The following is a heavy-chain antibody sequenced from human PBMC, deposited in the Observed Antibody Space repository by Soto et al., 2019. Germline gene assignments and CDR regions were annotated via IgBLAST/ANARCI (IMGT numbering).Heavy chain of an antibody. CDR3: ARVFRDIVVVPAAMHDY. D-gene: IGHD2-2*01. V-gene: IGHV1-18*01. J-gene: IGHJ4*02. CDR1: GYTFTSYG. Sequence: GASVKVSCKASGYTFTSYGISWVRQAPGQGLEWMGWISAYNGNTNYAQKLQGRVTMTTDTSTSTAYMELRSLRSDDTAVYYCARVFRDIVVVPAAMHDYWGQGTLVTVSS. CDR2: ISAYNGNT.